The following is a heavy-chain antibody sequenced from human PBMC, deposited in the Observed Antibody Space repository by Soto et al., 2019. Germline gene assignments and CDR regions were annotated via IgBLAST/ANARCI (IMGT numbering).Heavy chain of an antibody. J-gene: IGHJ5*02. CDR1: GYTFTGYY. Sequence: ASVKVSCKASGYTFTGYYMHWVRQAPGQGLGWMGWINPNSGSTNYAQKFQGRVTMTRNTSISTAYMELSSLRSEDTAVYYCARGPYYDFWSGYSNWFDPWGQGTLVTVSS. V-gene: IGHV1-2*02. CDR2: INPNSGST. CDR3: ARGPYYDFWSGYSNWFDP. D-gene: IGHD3-3*01.